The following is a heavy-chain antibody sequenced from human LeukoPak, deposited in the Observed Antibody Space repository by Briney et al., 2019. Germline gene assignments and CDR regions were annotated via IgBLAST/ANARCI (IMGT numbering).Heavy chain of an antibody. CDR3: ASPLTGDTGDAFDI. J-gene: IGHJ3*02. Sequence: SETLSLTCAVYGGSFSGYYWSWIRQPPGKGLEWIGEINHSGSTNYNPSLKSRVTISVDTSKNQFSLKLSSVTAADTAVYYCASPLTGDTGDAFDIWGQGTMVTVSS. V-gene: IGHV4-34*01. CDR1: GGSFSGYY. CDR2: INHSGST. D-gene: IGHD7-27*01.